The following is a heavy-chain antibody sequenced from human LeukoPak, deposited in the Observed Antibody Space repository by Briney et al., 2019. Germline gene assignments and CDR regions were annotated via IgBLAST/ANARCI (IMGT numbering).Heavy chain of an antibody. CDR2: ISGYNGNT. CDR1: GYTFTSYG. CDR3: ARAWNLYCSSTSCYRGPYNWFDP. J-gene: IGHJ5*02. D-gene: IGHD2-2*02. V-gene: IGHV1-18*01. Sequence: ASVKVSCKASGYTFTSYGISWVRQAPGQGLEWMGWISGYNGNTNYAQKLQGRVTMTTDTSTSTAYMELRSLRSDDTAVYYCARAWNLYCSSTSCYRGPYNWFDPWGQGTLVTVSS.